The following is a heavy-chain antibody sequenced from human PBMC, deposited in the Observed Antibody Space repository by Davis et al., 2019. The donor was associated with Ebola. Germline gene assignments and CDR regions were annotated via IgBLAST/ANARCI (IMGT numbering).Heavy chain of an antibody. V-gene: IGHV4-59*12. CDR1: GGSISSYY. CDR3: ARSYGSGLIDY. Sequence: PSETLSLTCAVSGGSISSYYWSWIRQPPGKGLEWIGYIYYSGSTNYNPSLKSRVTISVDTSKNQFSLKLSSVTAADTAVYYCARSYGSGLIDYWGQGTLVTVSS. D-gene: IGHD3-10*01. J-gene: IGHJ4*02. CDR2: IYYSGST.